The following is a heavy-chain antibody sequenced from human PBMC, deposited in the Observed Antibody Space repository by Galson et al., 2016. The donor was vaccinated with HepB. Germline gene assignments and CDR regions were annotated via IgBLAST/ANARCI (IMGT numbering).Heavy chain of an antibody. J-gene: IGHJ4*02. CDR2: INVGNGDT. D-gene: IGHD2-21*02. CDR1: GYSFTRYA. CDR3: ARDWAPYCGGDCYFSY. Sequence: SVKVSCKAPGYSFTRYAIHWVRQAPGQRLEWMGWINVGNGDTKYSQKFQGGVTFIRDTSATTAYMEMSSLRSGDTAVYFCARDWAPYCGGDCYFSYWGQGTLVTVSS. V-gene: IGHV1-3*01.